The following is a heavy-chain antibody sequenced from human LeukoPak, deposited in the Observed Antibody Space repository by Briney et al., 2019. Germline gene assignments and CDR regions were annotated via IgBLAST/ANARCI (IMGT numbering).Heavy chain of an antibody. Sequence: SETLSLTCAVYGGSFSGYYWSWIRQPPGKGLEWIGEINHSGSTNYNPSLKSRVTISVDTSKNQFSLKLSSVTAADTAVYYCARSPSNDYVWGSYRPFDYWGQGTLVTVSS. J-gene: IGHJ4*02. V-gene: IGHV4-34*01. CDR2: INHSGST. D-gene: IGHD3-16*02. CDR1: GGSFSGYY. CDR3: ARSPSNDYVWGSYRPFDY.